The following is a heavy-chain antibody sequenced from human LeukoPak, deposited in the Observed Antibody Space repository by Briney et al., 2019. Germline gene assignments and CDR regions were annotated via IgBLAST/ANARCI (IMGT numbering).Heavy chain of an antibody. CDR2: ISSSSSYI. CDR1: GFTFSSYS. Sequence: GGSLRLSCAAPGFTFSSYSMNWVRQAPGKGLEWVSSISSSSSYIYYADSVKGRFTISRDNAKNSLYLQMNSLRAEDTAVYYCARSSSGYLSYYGMDVWGQGTTVTVSS. CDR3: ARSSSGYLSYYGMDV. D-gene: IGHD3-22*01. J-gene: IGHJ6*02. V-gene: IGHV3-21*01.